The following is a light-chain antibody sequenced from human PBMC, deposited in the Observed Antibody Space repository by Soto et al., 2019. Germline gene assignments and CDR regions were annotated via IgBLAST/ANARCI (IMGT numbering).Light chain of an antibody. Sequence: DIQTTQSPSSLSASVGDRVTITCRASQSISSYLNWYQQKPGKAPKLLIYAASSLQSGVPSRFSGSGSGTDFNLTISSLQPEDFATYYCQQSYSTPWTFGQGTKVDIK. CDR2: AAS. J-gene: IGKJ1*01. CDR1: QSISSY. V-gene: IGKV1-39*01. CDR3: QQSYSTPWT.